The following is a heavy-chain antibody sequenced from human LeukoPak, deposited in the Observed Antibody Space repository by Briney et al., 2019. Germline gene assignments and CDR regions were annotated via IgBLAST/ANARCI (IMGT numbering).Heavy chain of an antibody. CDR2: IKSKTDGGTT. CDR1: GFTFSNAW. CDR3: AAGFGQSDFDF. Sequence: PGGSLRLSCAASGFTFSNAWMSWVRQAPGKGLEWVGRIKSKTDGGTTDYAAPVKGRFTISWNDSKDTVYLQMNSLKTDDTAVYYCAAGFGQSDFDFWGQGTLVTVSS. V-gene: IGHV3-15*01. J-gene: IGHJ4*02. D-gene: IGHD3-16*01.